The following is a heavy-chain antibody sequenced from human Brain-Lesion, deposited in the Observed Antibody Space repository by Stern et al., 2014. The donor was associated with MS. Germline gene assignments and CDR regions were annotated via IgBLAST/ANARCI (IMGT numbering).Heavy chain of an antibody. CDR3: ARGFHSFDS. J-gene: IGHJ4*02. CDR2: SRNKPNSYTT. CDR1: GFTFSDHY. V-gene: IGHV3-72*01. Sequence: VQLVQSGGGLVRPGGSLRLSCAVSGFTFSDHYMDWVRQAPGKGLEWVGRSRNKPNSYTTEYAASVKGRFTVSRDDSKNLLYLQMNSLKTYDTAVYYCARGFHSFDSWGQGTLVTVSS.